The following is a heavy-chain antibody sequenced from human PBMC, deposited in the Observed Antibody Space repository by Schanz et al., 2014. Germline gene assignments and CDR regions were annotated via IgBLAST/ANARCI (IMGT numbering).Heavy chain of an antibody. J-gene: IGHJ4*02. V-gene: IGHV3-21*05. Sequence: VQMVESGGGVVQPGRSLRLSCAASGFAFSVYGMHWVRQAPGKGPEWVSDISSGSSYANYADSVKGRFTVSRDNARNSLYLHMNTLRSEDTAVYYCAKDSTHIDIVLVPTAIDYWGQGTLVTVSS. D-gene: IGHD2-2*01. CDR1: GFAFSVYG. CDR2: ISSGSSYA. CDR3: AKDSTHIDIVLVPTAIDY.